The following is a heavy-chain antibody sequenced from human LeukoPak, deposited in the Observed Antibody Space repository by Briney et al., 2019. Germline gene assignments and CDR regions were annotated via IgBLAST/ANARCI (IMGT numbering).Heavy chain of an antibody. Sequence: ASVKVSCKASGYTFTSYDINWVRQATGQGLEWMGWMNPNSGNTGYAQKFQGRVTMTRNTSISTAYMELSSLRSEDTAVYYCARGRAGWLARPYYFDYWGQGTLVTVSS. CDR2: MNPNSGNT. CDR3: ARGRAGWLARPYYFDY. V-gene: IGHV1-8*01. CDR1: GYTFTSYD. D-gene: IGHD5-12*01. J-gene: IGHJ4*02.